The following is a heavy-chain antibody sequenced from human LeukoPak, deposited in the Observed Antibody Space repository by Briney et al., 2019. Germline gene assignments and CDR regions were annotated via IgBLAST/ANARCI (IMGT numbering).Heavy chain of an antibody. CDR2: IIPIFGTA. D-gene: IGHD3-16*01. Sequence: GASVKVSCKASGGTFSSYAISWVRQAPGQGLEWMGGIIPIFGTANYAQKFQGRVTITVDESTSTAYMELSSLRSEDTAVYYCARDLIPPGYFDYWGQGTLVTVSS. J-gene: IGHJ4*02. V-gene: IGHV1-69*13. CDR1: GGTFSSYA. CDR3: ARDLIPPGYFDY.